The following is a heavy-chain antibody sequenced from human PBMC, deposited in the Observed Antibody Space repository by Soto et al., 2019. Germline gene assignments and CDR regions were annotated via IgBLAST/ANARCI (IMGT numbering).Heavy chain of an antibody. V-gene: IGHV3-7*05. CDR1: GFTFSSYW. CDR3: AKDPANEDFWSDNWFDP. Sequence: GGSLRLSCTASGFTFSSYWMSWVRQAPGKGLEWVANIKEDGSAKYYVDSVKGRFTVSRDNAKNSLYLQMNSLRAEDTAVYYCAKDPANEDFWSDNWFDPWGQGTLVTVSS. CDR2: IKEDGSAK. D-gene: IGHD3-3*01. J-gene: IGHJ5*02.